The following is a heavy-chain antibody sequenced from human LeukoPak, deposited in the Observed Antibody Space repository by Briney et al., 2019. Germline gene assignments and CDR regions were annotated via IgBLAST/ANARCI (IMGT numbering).Heavy chain of an antibody. Sequence: GESLRLSCGAAGFTFDTYAVNWVRQAPGKGLEWVSSISSSGTYVYYADSVKGRLRISRDNAKNSLYLQMDSLRAEDTAVYYCARDLAVSSSSGWYPFDYWGQGTLVTVSS. V-gene: IGHV3-21*01. J-gene: IGHJ4*02. CDR3: ARDLAVSSSSGWYPFDY. D-gene: IGHD6-19*01. CDR2: ISSSGTYV. CDR1: GFTFDTYA.